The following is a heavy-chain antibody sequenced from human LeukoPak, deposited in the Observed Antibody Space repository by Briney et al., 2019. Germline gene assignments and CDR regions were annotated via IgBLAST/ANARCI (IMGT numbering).Heavy chain of an antibody. J-gene: IGHJ4*02. CDR1: GFSVSNNY. CDR2: IYSGGST. D-gene: IGHD6-13*01. Sequence: GGSLRLSCAASGFSVSNNYMSWVRQAPGKGLEWVSVIYSGGSTFYADSVKGRFTISRDNSKNTLYLQMNSLRAEDTAVYYCAKNSGYTSSSYVGYWGQGTLVTVSS. CDR3: AKNSGYTSSSYVGY. V-gene: IGHV3-66*01.